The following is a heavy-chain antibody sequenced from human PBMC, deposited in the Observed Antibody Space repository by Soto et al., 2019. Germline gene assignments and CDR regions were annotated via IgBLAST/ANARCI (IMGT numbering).Heavy chain of an antibody. Sequence: GGSLRLSCAGSGFTFSDAWMNWVRQAPGKGLEWVGRIRSKIDGGITEYAAPVKGRFTISRDNSQNTLFLQMNSLRPEDTAMYYCGKAVDISVRGVPPSDYWGQGTLVTVSS. V-gene: IGHV3-15*07. CDR1: GFTFSDAW. D-gene: IGHD3-10*02. CDR2: IRSKIDGGIT. CDR3: GKAVDISVRGVPPSDY. J-gene: IGHJ4*02.